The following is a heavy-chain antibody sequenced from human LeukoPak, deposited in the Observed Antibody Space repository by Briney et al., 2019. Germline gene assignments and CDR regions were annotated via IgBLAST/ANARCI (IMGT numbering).Heavy chain of an antibody. Sequence: SETLSLTCTVSGGSISSYYWSWIRQPPGKGLEWIGYIYYSGGTNYNPSLKSRVTISVDTSKNQFSLKLSSVTAADTAVYYCARDEYSSSWYHHWGQGTLVTVSS. CDR1: GGSISSYY. J-gene: IGHJ4*02. CDR3: ARDEYSSSWYHH. D-gene: IGHD6-13*01. CDR2: IYYSGGT. V-gene: IGHV4-59*01.